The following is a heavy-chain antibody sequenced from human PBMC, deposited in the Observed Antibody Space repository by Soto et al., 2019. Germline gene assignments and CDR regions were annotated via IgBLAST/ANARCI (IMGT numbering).Heavy chain of an antibody. CDR3: AREPTESSSSEEGSGY. V-gene: IGHV3-21*01. J-gene: IGHJ4*02. CDR1: GFTFSSYS. Sequence: PGGSLRLSCAASGFTFSSYSMNWVRQAPGKGLEWVSSISSSSSYIYYADSVKGRFTISRDNAKNSLYLQMNSLRAEDTAVYYCAREPTESSSSEEGSGYWGQGTLVTVSS. CDR2: ISSSSSYI. D-gene: IGHD6-6*01.